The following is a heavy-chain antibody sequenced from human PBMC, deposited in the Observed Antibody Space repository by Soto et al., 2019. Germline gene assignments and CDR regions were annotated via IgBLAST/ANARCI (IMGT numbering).Heavy chain of an antibody. CDR2: ISSSSSYT. CDR3: ARGGVILTGYYTLDY. Sequence: PGGSLRLSCAASGFTFSSYSMNWVRQAPGKGLEWVSYISSSSSYTNYADSVKGRFTISRDNTKNSLYLQMNSLRAEDTAVYYCARGGVILTGYYTLDYWGQGTLVTVSS. V-gene: IGHV3-21*05. CDR1: GFTFSSYS. J-gene: IGHJ4*02. D-gene: IGHD3-9*01.